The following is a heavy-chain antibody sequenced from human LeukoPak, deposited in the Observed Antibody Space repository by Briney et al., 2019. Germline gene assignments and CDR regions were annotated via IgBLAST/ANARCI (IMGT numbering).Heavy chain of an antibody. J-gene: IGHJ6*03. D-gene: IGHD2/OR15-2a*01. CDR1: GFTFSNYA. CDR2: ISGSDGST. V-gene: IGHV3-23*01. Sequence: GGSLRLSCAASGFTFSNYAMGWVRQAPGKGLEWVSIISGSDGSTYYADSVKGRFTISRDNSKNTLYLQMYSLRAEDTAVYYCAREAIYGPYYYYMDVWGKGTTVTVSS. CDR3: AREAIYGPYYYYMDV.